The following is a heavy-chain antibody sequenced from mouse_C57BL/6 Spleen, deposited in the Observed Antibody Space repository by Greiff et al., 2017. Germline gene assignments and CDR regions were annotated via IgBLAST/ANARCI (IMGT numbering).Heavy chain of an antibody. CDR1: GYTFTDYY. V-gene: IGHV1-19*01. CDR3: ARGFITTVVAIPFDY. CDR2: INPYNGGT. J-gene: IGHJ2*01. D-gene: IGHD1-1*01. Sequence: EVQLQQSGPVLVKPGASVKMSCKASGYTFTDYYMNWVKQSHGKSLEWIGVINPYNGGTSYNQKFKGKATLTVDKSSSTAYMELNSLTSEDSAVYYCARGFITTVVAIPFDYWGQGTTLTVSS.